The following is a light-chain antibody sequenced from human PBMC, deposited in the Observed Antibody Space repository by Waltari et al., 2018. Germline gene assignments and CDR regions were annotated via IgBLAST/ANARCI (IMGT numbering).Light chain of an antibody. CDR2: EVS. CDR3: SSYTSSSMVV. Sequence: QSALTQPPSVFGSPGQSVTISCTGTSSDVGSYNRVSWYQQPPGTAPKLMIYEVSNRPSGVPDRFSRSNSGNTASLTISGLQAEDEADYYCSSYTSSSMVVFGGGTKLTVL. CDR1: SSDVGSYNR. J-gene: IGLJ2*01. V-gene: IGLV2-18*02.